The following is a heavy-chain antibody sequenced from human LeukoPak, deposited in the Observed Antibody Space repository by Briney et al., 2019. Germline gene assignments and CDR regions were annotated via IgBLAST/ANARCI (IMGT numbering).Heavy chain of an antibody. CDR1: GFTFSSYA. CDR3: TKGAYGYLDY. Sequence: GGSLRLSCAASGFTFSSYAMSWVRQAPGKGLEWIGFIRSKAYRGTTEYAASVKGRFAISRDDSKSIAYLQMNSLKTEDTAVYYCTKGAYGYLDYWGQGTLVTVSS. D-gene: IGHD4-17*01. V-gene: IGHV3-49*04. CDR2: IRSKAYRGTT. J-gene: IGHJ4*02.